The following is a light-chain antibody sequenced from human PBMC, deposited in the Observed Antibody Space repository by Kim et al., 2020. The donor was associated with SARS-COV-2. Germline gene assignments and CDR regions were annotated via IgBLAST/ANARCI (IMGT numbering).Light chain of an antibody. Sequence: EIVMTQSPATLSVSPGERATLSCRASQSVTTNLAWYQQKPGQAPRLLIYGASTRATGIPARFSVSGSGTEFTLTIGSLQSEDFAVYYCQQYNNWPVYTFGQGTKLEI. V-gene: IGKV3-15*01. CDR3: QQYNNWPVYT. CDR2: GAS. CDR1: QSVTTN. J-gene: IGKJ2*01.